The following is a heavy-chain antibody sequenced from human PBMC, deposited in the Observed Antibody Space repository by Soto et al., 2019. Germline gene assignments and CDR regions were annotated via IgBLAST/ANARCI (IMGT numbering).Heavy chain of an antibody. J-gene: IGHJ6*02. CDR3: ARDQLQPGSGMDV. D-gene: IGHD2-21*01. Sequence: SVKVSCKASGYTFTGYYMHWVRQAPGQGLEWMGWINPNSGGTNYAQKFQGWVTMTRDTSISTAYMELSRLRSDDTAVYYCARDQLQPGSGMDVWGQGTTVTVSS. CDR2: INPNSGGT. CDR1: GYTFTGYY. V-gene: IGHV1-2*04.